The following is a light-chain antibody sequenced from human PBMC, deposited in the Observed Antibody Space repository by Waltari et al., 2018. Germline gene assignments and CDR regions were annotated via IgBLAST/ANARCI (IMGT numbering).Light chain of an antibody. V-gene: IGKV1-39*01. CDR3: QQSYDIPFI. CDR1: RRISNY. J-gene: IGKJ3*01. Sequence: DIQMTQSPSSLSASIGDRVTMTCRASRRISNYVNWYQHKLGEVPKLLIYSTSTLNSGVPSRFSGSASGTDFTLTIPSLQPEDFATYYCQQSYDIPFIFGPGTKVNLK. CDR2: STS.